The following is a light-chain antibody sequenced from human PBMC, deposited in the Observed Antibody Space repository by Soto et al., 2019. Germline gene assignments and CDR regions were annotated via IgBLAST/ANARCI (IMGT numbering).Light chain of an antibody. V-gene: IGKV3-11*01. CDR3: QQRSNWQT. CDR2: DAS. Sequence: IVLTQAPVTLFLSSGERATLYCRASQRVRSYLAWYQQKPGQAPRLLIYDASNTATGIPARFIVSGSGTDFTLPICSIEPEDFALDVCQQRSNWQTFGQGTRLETK. CDR1: QRVRSY. J-gene: IGKJ5*01.